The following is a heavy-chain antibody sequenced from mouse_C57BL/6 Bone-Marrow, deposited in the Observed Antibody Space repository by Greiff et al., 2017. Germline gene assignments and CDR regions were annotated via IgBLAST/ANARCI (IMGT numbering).Heavy chain of an antibody. Sequence: EVMLVESGGDLVKPGGSLKLSCAASGFTFSSYGMSWVRQTPDKRLEWVATISSGGSYTYYPDSVKGRFTISRDNAKNTLYLQMSSLKSEDTAMYYCARPSYYYGSSPFAYWGQGTLVTVSA. V-gene: IGHV5-6*01. D-gene: IGHD1-1*01. CDR2: ISSGGSYT. J-gene: IGHJ3*01. CDR1: GFTFSSYG. CDR3: ARPSYYYGSSPFAY.